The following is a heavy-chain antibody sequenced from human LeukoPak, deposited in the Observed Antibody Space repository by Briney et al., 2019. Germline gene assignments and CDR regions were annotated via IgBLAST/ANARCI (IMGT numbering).Heavy chain of an antibody. D-gene: IGHD1-1*01. Sequence: GGSLRLSCAASGFTFSSYGMHWVRQAPGKGLEWVAVISYDGSNKYYADSVKGRFTISRDNSKNTLYLQMNSLRAEDTAVYYCARGNEPRGGPDYWGQGTLVTVSS. V-gene: IGHV3-30*03. CDR2: ISYDGSNK. CDR1: GFTFSSYG. J-gene: IGHJ4*02. CDR3: ARGNEPRGGPDY.